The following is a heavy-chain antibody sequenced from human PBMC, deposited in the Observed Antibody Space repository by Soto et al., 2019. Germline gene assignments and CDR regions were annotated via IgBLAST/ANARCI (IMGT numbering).Heavy chain of an antibody. J-gene: IGHJ5*02. D-gene: IGHD3-9*01. V-gene: IGHV4-34*01. CDR3: ARQGGRYIHHPDPRRNNLLDP. CDR2: INHSGST. CDR1: AGSFSGYY. Sequence: SETLSLTCAVYAGSFSGYYWSWIRQPPGKGLEWIGEINHSGSTNYNPSLKSRVTISVDTSKNQFSLKLSSVTAADTAVYYCARQGGRYIHHPDPRRNNLLDPWGQRTLDTVSS.